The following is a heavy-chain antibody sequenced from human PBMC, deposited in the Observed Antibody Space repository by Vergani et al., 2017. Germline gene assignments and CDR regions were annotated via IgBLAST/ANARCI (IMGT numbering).Heavy chain of an antibody. CDR1: GFTFSSYA. CDR3: ARGLGYDFWSGYYYLDY. CDR2: ISYDGSNK. Sequence: QVQLVESGGGVVQPGRSLRLSCAASGFTFSSYAMHWVRQAPGKGLEWVAVISYDGSNKYYADSVKGRFTISRDNAKNSLYLQMNSLRAEDTAVYYCARGLGYDFWSGYYYLDYWGQGTLVTVSS. V-gene: IGHV3-30*07. J-gene: IGHJ4*02. D-gene: IGHD3-3*01.